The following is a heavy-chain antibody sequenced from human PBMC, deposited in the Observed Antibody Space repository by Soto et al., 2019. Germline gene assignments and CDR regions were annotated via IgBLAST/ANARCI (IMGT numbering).Heavy chain of an antibody. V-gene: IGHV3-30*18. J-gene: IGHJ5*02. CDR2: ISYDGSNK. Sequence: GSLRLSCAASGFTFSSYGMHWVRQAPGKGLEWVAVISYDGSNKYYADSVKGRFTISRDNSKNTLYLQMNSLRAEDTAVYYCAKDSRRYNWFDPWGQGTLVTVSS. CDR1: GFTFSSYG. CDR3: AKDSRRYNWFDP.